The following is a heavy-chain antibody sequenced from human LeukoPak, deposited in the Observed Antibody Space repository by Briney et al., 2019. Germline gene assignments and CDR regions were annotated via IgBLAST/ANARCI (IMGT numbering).Heavy chain of an antibody. J-gene: IGHJ6*03. CDR2: IDYSGST. D-gene: IGHD6-13*01. V-gene: IGHV4-59*12. Sequence: SETLSLTCTVSGGSISSDYWSWVRQPPGKGLQWIGYIDYSGSTNYNPSLKSRVTMSVDTSKNQFSLKLSSVTAADTAVYYCARDARLAHDIAAAGTLPGLYYYYYMDVWGKGTTVTVSS. CDR3: ARDARLAHDIAAAGTLPGLYYYYYMDV. CDR1: GGSISSDY.